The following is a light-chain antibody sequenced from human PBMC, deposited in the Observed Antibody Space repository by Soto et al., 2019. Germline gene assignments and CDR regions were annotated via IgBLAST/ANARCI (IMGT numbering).Light chain of an antibody. CDR1: SSNIGSNH. Sequence: QSVLTQPPSASGTPGQRVTISCSGSSSNIGSNHVYWYQQFPGTAPKLLMYRSDQRPSGVPDRFSGSKSGTSASLAISGLRSDDDADYYGSARDDSLSSVVFGGGTKLTVL. CDR2: RSD. J-gene: IGLJ2*01. CDR3: SARDDSLSSVV. V-gene: IGLV1-47*01.